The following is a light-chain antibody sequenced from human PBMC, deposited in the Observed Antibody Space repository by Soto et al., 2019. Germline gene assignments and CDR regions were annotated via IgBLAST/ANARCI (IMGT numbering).Light chain of an antibody. CDR2: VAS. V-gene: IGKV1-12*01. J-gene: IGKJ2*01. Sequence: DIQMTQSPSAVSASVGYRVTITFRASQGIDNWLAWYQQKPGKAATLLIYVASNLQSGVTSRFSGSGSGTEFTLTISSLQPEDFATYYCQQDKSFPYTFGQGTKVDIK. CDR1: QGIDNW. CDR3: QQDKSFPYT.